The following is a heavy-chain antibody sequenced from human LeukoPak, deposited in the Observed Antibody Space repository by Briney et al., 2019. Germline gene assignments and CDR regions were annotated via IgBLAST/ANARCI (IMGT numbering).Heavy chain of an antibody. CDR2: VKNRGDGRTT. CDR3: TTGNWGPH. V-gene: IGHV3-15*07. J-gene: IGHJ4*02. Sequence: GGSLRLSCVVSTFTKAWMNWVRQAPGKGLEWVGRVKNRGDGRTTDYAAPVKGRFTISRDDSKRTVYLQMNSLKTEDTAVYYCTTGNWGPHWGQGTLVTVSS. D-gene: IGHD7-27*01. CDR1: TFTKAW.